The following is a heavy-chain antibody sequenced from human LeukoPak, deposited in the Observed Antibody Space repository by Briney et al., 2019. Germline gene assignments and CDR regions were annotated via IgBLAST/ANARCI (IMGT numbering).Heavy chain of an antibody. Sequence: ASVKVSCKASGYTFTGYYMHWVRQAPGQGLEWMGWINPNSGGTNYAQKFQGRVTMTRDTSISTAYMELNRLRSDDTAVYYCARVKGITIFGVVTPSLFDYWGQGTLVTVSS. CDR1: GYTFTGYY. D-gene: IGHD3-3*01. CDR2: INPNSGGT. J-gene: IGHJ4*02. CDR3: ARVKGITIFGVVTPSLFDY. V-gene: IGHV1-2*02.